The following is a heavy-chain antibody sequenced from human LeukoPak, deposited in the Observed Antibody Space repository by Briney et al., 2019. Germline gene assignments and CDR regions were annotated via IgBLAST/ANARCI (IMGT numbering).Heavy chain of an antibody. V-gene: IGHV4-34*01. Sequence: PSETLSLTCAVYGGSFSGYYWSWIRQPPRKGLELIGEINHSGSTNYNPSLKSRVTISVDTSKNQFSLKLSSVTAADTAVYYCARGGIAARRGYFDYWGQGTLVTVSS. J-gene: IGHJ4*02. CDR1: GGSFSGYY. CDR2: INHSGST. CDR3: ARGGIAARRGYFDY. D-gene: IGHD6-6*01.